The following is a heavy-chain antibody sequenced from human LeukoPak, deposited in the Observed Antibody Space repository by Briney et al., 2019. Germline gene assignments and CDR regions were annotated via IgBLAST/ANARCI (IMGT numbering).Heavy chain of an antibody. CDR3: ATVAGNYYYYMDV. Sequence: ASVKVSCKVSGYTLTESSMHWVRQAPGKGLEWMGGFDPEDGETIYAQKFQGRVTMTEDTSTDTAYMELSSLRSEDTAVYYCATVAGNYYYYMDVWGKGTTITVSS. CDR2: FDPEDGET. D-gene: IGHD6-19*01. CDR1: GYTLTESS. V-gene: IGHV1-24*01. J-gene: IGHJ6*03.